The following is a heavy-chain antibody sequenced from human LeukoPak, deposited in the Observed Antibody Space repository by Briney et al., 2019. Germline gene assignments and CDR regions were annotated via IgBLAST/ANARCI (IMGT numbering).Heavy chain of an antibody. V-gene: IGHV3-7*01. CDR2: IDQDGGEQ. CDR1: GFSFSDYW. J-gene: IGHJ4*02. D-gene: IGHD6-19*01. CDR3: ARARHRSGWNFDC. Sequence: PGGSLRLSCTVSGFSFSDYWMSWVRQAPGKGLEWVANIDQDGGEQYYVDSMKGRFTISRDNAKSSLYLQMNNLGAGDAAVYYCARARHRSGWNFDCWGQGTLVIVSS.